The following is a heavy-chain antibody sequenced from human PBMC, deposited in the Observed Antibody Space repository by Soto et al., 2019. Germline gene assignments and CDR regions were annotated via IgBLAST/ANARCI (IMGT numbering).Heavy chain of an antibody. V-gene: IGHV4-39*07. CDR1: GGSISSSSYY. D-gene: IGHD3-16*01. CDR2: IYYSGST. J-gene: IGHJ5*02. CDR3: ARIPVDTYMIYWSDP. Sequence: SETLSLTCTVSGGSISSSSYYWGWIRQPPGKGLEWIGSIYYSGSTYYNPSLKSRLTMSVDTAKNQFSLKLNSVTAADTAVYYCARIPVDTYMIYWSDPWGQGTQVTVSS.